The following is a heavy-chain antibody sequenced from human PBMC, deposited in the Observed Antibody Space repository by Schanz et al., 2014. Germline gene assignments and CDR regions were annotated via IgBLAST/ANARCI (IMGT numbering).Heavy chain of an antibody. CDR2: IIPVLNIA. CDR3: ARGRGFYDY. V-gene: IGHV1-69*02. J-gene: IGHJ4*02. Sequence: QLQLVQSGAEVKKPGSSVKVSCKLSGGTFSSYTISWMRQAPGQGLEWMGKIIPVLNIATYAQRFQGRVSITADTSTNTAYMELSSLTSEDTAVHYCARGRGFYDYWGPGTLVTV. CDR1: GGTFSSYT. D-gene: IGHD3-10*01.